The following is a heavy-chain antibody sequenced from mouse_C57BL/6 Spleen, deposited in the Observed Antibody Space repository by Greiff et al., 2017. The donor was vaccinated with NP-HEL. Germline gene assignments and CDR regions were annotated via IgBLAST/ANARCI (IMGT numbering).Heavy chain of an antibody. Sequence: QVQLQQPGAELVRPGSSVKLSCKASGYTFTSYWMHWVKQRPIQGLEWIGNIDPSDSETHYNQKFKDKATLTVDKSSSTAYMQLSSLTSEDSAVYYCARPSYDGYYGYFDVWGTGTTVTVS. V-gene: IGHV1-52*01. CDR1: GYTFTSYW. J-gene: IGHJ1*03. D-gene: IGHD2-3*01. CDR3: ARPSYDGYYGYFDV. CDR2: IDPSDSET.